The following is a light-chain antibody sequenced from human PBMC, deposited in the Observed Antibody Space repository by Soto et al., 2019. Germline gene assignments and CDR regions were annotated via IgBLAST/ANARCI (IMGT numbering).Light chain of an antibody. J-gene: IGKJ5*01. V-gene: IGKV1-12*01. CDR2: GAS. Sequence: DIQMTQSPSSVSASVGDRVTITCRASQSIDSWLAWYQQKPGKAPNLLIFGASKLQSGVPSRFSGSGSGTDFTLTIRGLQPEDFATYYCQQYYSYPITFGQGTRLEIK. CDR3: QQYYSYPIT. CDR1: QSIDSW.